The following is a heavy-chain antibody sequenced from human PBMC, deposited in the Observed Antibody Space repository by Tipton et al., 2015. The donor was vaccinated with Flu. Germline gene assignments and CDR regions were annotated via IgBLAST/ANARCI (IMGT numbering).Heavy chain of an antibody. Sequence: LVQPSETPSLTCGVSGDSVRSSNYYWAWIRQPPGRGLEWIGNINPNGNAYHNPSLKSRVTISVDRSKNRFSLKVSSVTAADTAVYYCARRDFSNYVSEPKNWFDPWGQGTLVAVSS. CDR3: ARRDFSNYVSEPKNWFDP. CDR2: INPNGNA. D-gene: IGHD4-11*01. J-gene: IGHJ5*02. CDR1: GDSVRSSNYY. V-gene: IGHV4-38-2*01.